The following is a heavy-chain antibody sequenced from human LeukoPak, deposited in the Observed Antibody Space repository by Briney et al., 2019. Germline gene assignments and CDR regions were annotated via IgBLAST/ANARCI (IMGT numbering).Heavy chain of an antibody. Sequence: ASVKVSCKASGYTFTSYDINWVRQATGRGLEWMGWMNPNSGNTGYAQKFQGRVTMTRNTSTSTAYMELSSLRSEDTAVYYCARGSPYYDFWSGSWGQGTLVTVSS. CDR2: MNPNSGNT. CDR3: ARGSPYYDFWSGS. D-gene: IGHD3-3*01. V-gene: IGHV1-8*01. CDR1: GYTFTSYD. J-gene: IGHJ5*02.